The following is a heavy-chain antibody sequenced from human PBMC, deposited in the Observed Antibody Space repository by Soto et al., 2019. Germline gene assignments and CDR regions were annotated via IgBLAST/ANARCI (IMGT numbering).Heavy chain of an antibody. CDR1: GLRFNIYW. V-gene: IGHV3-74*01. J-gene: IGHJ6*02. CDR3: AGGMAGLDV. CDR2: INSYGSHT. Sequence: DVQLVESGGGVVQPGGSLRLSCAASGLRFNIYWMHWVREVPGKGLVWFERINSYGSHTIYVDSVKGRITISRANAKNTMFLQNDSVRDEDTGVYYCAGGMAGLDVWGQGTTVTVSS.